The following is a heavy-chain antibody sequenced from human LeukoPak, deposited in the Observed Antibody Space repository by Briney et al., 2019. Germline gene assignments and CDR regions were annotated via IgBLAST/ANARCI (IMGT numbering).Heavy chain of an antibody. D-gene: IGHD5-24*01. Sequence: SETLSLTCTVSGGSISSSSYYWGWIRQPPGKGLEWIGSIYYSGSTHYNPSLKSRATISLDTSKNQFSLKLSSVTAADTAVYYCARDGEMATIENYFEYWGQGTLVTVSS. J-gene: IGHJ4*02. CDR2: IYYSGST. CDR3: ARDGEMATIENYFEY. CDR1: GGSISSSSYY. V-gene: IGHV4-39*07.